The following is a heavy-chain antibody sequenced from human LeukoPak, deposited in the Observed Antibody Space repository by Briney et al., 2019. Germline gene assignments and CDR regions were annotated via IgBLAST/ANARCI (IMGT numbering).Heavy chain of an antibody. J-gene: IGHJ6*04. D-gene: IGHD6-13*01. CDR2: INHSGST. V-gene: IGHV4-34*01. CDR1: GGSFSGYC. CDR3: ARSLLKGRQQLPMDV. Sequence: SETLSLTCAVYGGSFSGYCWSWIRQPPGKGLEWIGEINHSGSTNYNPSLKSRVTISVDTSKNQFSLKLSSVTAADTAVYYCARSLLKGRQQLPMDVWGKGTTVTVSS.